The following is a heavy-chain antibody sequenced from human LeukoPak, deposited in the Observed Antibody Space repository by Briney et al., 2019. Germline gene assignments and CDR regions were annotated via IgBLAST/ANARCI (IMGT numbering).Heavy chain of an antibody. V-gene: IGHV3-20*04. CDR3: ARALGYCSGTSCYWWGPDY. Sequence: GVSVRLSCAASRFTCYDYDMSWVRQAPGKGLEWGSGINWDGGSTGYTDSVKGRFTISRDNAKNSLYLQMNSLSAEDTALHCCARALGYCSGTSCYWWGPDYWGQGTLVTVSS. CDR2: INWDGGST. J-gene: IGHJ4*02. D-gene: IGHD2-2*01. CDR1: RFTCYDYD.